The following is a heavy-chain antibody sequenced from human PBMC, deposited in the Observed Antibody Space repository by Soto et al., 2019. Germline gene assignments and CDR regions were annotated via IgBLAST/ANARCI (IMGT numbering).Heavy chain of an antibody. Sequence: GGSLRLSCAASGFMFSSFWMHWVRQGPGKGLVWVSRISGDGSSISYADSVKGRFTISRDNAKNTLYLQMNNLRDEDTAMFYCARDGGHRGDYWGPGTLVTVSS. D-gene: IGHD3-10*01. CDR2: ISGDGSSI. CDR3: ARDGGHRGDY. CDR1: GFMFSSFW. J-gene: IGHJ4*02. V-gene: IGHV3-74*01.